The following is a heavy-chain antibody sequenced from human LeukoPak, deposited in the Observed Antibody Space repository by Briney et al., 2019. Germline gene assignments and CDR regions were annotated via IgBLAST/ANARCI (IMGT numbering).Heavy chain of an antibody. J-gene: IGHJ4*02. CDR3: ARGDGCSSTSCYHIDF. V-gene: IGHV3-7*04. D-gene: IGHD2-2*01. CDR2: IKEDGREG. CDR1: EFTLISYA. Sequence: GRSRRPSGAPPEFTLISYAIPGVPKAPGKGLDGGANIKEDGREGYYGGSVKGRFAISRDNAQNSLYLRMNSLRAEDTAVYYCARGDGCSSTSCYHIDFWGQGTLVTVSS.